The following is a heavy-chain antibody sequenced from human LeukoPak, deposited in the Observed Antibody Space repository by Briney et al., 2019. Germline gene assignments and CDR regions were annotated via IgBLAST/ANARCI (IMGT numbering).Heavy chain of an antibody. CDR2: IIPILGIA. Sequence: ASVKVSCKASGGTFSSYAIGWVQQAPGQGLEWMGRIIPILGIANYAQKFQGRVTITADKSTSTAYMELSSLRSEDTAVYYCATGPIAVAPLDYWGQGTLVTVSS. V-gene: IGHV1-69*04. J-gene: IGHJ4*02. CDR1: GGTFSSYA. D-gene: IGHD6-19*01. CDR3: ATGPIAVAPLDY.